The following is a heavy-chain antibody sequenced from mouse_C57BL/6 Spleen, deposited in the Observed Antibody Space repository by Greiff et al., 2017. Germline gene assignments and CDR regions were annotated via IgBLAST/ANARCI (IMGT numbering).Heavy chain of an antibody. CDR3: ARGDYDGYYAMGG. J-gene: IGHJ4*01. V-gene: IGHV1-19*01. Sequence: EVQLQQSGPVLVKPGASVKMSCKASGYTFTDYYMNWVKQSHGKSLEWIGVINPYNGGTSYNQKFKGKATLTVDKSSSTAYMELNSLTSEDSAVYYCARGDYDGYYAMGGWGQGASVTVSS. CDR2: INPYNGGT. CDR1: GYTFTDYY. D-gene: IGHD2-3*01.